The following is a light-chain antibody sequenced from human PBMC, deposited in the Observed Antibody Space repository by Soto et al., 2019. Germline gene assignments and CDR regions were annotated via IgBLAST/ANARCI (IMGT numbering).Light chain of an antibody. CDR2: DVT. J-gene: IGLJ1*01. V-gene: IGLV2-14*01. CDR3: ASYTSSATYA. Sequence: QSVLTQPASVSGSPGQSITISCTGTSSDVGGYNYVSWYQQHPGKAPKLMIYDVTNRPSGVSSRFSGSKSGNTASLTISGLQAEDEADYYCASYTSSATYAIGTGTKVTVL. CDR1: SSDVGGYNY.